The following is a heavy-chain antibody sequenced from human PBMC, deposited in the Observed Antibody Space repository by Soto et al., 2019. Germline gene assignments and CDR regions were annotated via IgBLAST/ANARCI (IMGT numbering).Heavy chain of an antibody. CDR2: IYYSGST. D-gene: IGHD1-1*01. V-gene: IGHV4-39*01. Sequence: SETLSLTCTVSGGSISSSSYYWGWIRQPPGKGLEWIGSIYYSGSTYYNPSLKSRVTISVDTSKNQFSLKLSSVTAADTAVYYCARSTPDSLYYYGMDVWGQGTTVTVSS. J-gene: IGHJ6*02. CDR3: ARSTPDSLYYYGMDV. CDR1: GGSISSSSYY.